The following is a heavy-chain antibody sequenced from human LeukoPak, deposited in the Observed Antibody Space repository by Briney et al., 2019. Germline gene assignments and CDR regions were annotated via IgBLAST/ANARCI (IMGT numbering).Heavy chain of an antibody. CDR1: GFTFTDTY. Sequence: GGSLRLSCAVSGFTFTDTYMTWIRQAPGKVLESLSYISPSGTDISYADSVKGRFTISRDNAKNSLYLQMNSLRAEDTAVYYCTTKGSGGSHDPVDYWGQGTLVTVSS. D-gene: IGHD2-15*01. J-gene: IGHJ4*02. CDR2: ISPSGTDI. V-gene: IGHV3-11*01. CDR3: TTKGSGGSHDPVDY.